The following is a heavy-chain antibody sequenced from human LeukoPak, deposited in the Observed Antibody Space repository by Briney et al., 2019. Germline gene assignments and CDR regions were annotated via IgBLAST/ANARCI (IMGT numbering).Heavy chain of an antibody. D-gene: IGHD1-26*01. CDR2: INAGNGNT. CDR3: ARAHRNYYGMDV. Sequence: ASVKVSCKASGYTFTSYAMHWVRQAPGQRLEWMGWINAGNGNTKHSQKFQGRVTITRDTSASTAYMELSSLRSEDTAVYYCARAHRNYYGMDVWGQGTTVTVSS. J-gene: IGHJ6*02. V-gene: IGHV1-3*01. CDR1: GYTFTSYA.